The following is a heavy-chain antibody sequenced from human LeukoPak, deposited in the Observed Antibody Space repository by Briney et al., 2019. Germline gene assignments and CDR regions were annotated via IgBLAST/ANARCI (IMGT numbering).Heavy chain of an antibody. CDR3: AKVGYSYGYRGAPNWFDP. J-gene: IGHJ5*02. CDR1: GFTFSNYW. D-gene: IGHD5-18*01. Sequence: GGSLRLSCAASGFTFSNYWMHWVRQAPGKGLEWVSAISGSGGSTYYADSVKGRFTISRDNSKNTLYLQMNSLRAEDTAVYYCAKVGYSYGYRGAPNWFDPWGQGTLVTVSS. CDR2: ISGSGGST. V-gene: IGHV3-23*01.